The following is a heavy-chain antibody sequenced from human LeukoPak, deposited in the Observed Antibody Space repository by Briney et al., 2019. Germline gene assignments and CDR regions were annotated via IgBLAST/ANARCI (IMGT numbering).Heavy chain of an antibody. CDR3: ARRNALFDP. J-gene: IGHJ5*02. CDR2: ISYSGST. Sequence: SETLSLTCTVSGGSISSSSYYWGWIRQPPGKGLEWIGSISYSGSTYYNPSLKSRVTISVDTSKNQFSLKLSSVTAADTAVYYCARRNALFDPWGQGTLVTVSS. V-gene: IGHV4-39*07. CDR1: GGSISSSSYY.